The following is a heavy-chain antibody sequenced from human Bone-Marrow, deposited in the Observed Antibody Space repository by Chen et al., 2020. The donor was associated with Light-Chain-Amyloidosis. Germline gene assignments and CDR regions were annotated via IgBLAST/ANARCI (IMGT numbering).Heavy chain of an antibody. CDR3: ARRRDGYNFDY. Sequence: EVQLEQSGPEVNKPGESLKISCKGSGYTFPNYWIGWVSQMPGKGLEWMGVIYPDDSDARYSPSFEGQVTISADKSITTAYLQWRSLKASDTAMYYCARRRDGYNFDYWGQGTLVTVSS. V-gene: IGHV5-51*01. D-gene: IGHD5-12*01. J-gene: IGHJ4*02. CDR1: GYTFPNYW. CDR2: IYPDDSDA.